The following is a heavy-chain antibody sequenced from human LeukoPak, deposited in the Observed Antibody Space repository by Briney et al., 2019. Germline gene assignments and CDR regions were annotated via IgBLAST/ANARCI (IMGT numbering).Heavy chain of an antibody. CDR3: ARAYYHDTSSYQGFDF. Sequence: GASVKVSCKASGYTFTSYGFTWVRQAPGQGLEWMGWIGAYNGNTDYAQKLQGRVTMTTDTSTSTAYMELRSLRSDDTAVYFCARAYYHDTSSYQGFDFWGQGTLVTVSS. V-gene: IGHV1-18*01. CDR1: GYTFTSYG. CDR2: IGAYNGNT. D-gene: IGHD3-22*01. J-gene: IGHJ4*02.